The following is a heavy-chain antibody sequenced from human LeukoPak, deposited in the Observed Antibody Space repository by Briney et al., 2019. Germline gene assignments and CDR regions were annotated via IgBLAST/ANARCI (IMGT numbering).Heavy chain of an antibody. CDR2: ISSIGTTI. CDR3: ARVGDCGRASCYAIDY. V-gene: IGHV3-48*03. CDR1: GFTFRSYE. Sequence: PGGSLRLSCAASGFTFRSYEMNWVRQAPGKGLEWVSHISSIGTTIYYADSVKGRFTISRDNAKNSLFLQMNSLRAEDTAVYYCARVGDCGRASCYAIDYWGQGTLVTVSS. J-gene: IGHJ4*02. D-gene: IGHD2-2*01.